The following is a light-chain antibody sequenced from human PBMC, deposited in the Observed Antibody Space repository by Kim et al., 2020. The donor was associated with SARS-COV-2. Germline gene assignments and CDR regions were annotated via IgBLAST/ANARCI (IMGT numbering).Light chain of an antibody. CDR1: QSVSSNY. V-gene: IGKV3-20*01. CDR2: GAS. J-gene: IGKJ1*01. Sequence: SPGERATLSCRASQSVSSNYLAWYQQKPGQAPRLLIYGASSRATGIPVRFSGSGSGTDFTLTITRLEPEDFAVYYCQQYSSSPATFGQGTKVDIK. CDR3: QQYSSSPAT.